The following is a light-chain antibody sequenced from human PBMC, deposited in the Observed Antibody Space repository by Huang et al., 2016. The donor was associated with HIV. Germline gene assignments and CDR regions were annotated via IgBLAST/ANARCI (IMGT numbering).Light chain of an antibody. CDR2: GAS. V-gene: IGKV3-15*01. J-gene: IGKJ1*01. CDR1: QSVSSN. CDR3: QQYNNWPWT. Sequence: IVMTQSPATLSVSPGERATLSCRASQSVSSNLAWYQQKPGQAPRRLIYGASTGATGVPARFSGSGSGTEFTLTISSLQSEDFAAYYCQQYNNWPWTFGQGTKVEIK.